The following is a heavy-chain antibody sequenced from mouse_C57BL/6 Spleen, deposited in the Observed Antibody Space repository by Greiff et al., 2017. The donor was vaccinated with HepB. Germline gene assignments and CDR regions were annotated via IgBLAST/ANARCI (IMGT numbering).Heavy chain of an antibody. D-gene: IGHD1-1*01. V-gene: IGHV5-4*01. CDR1: GFTFSSYA. CDR2: ISDGGSYT. Sequence: EVQVVESGGGLVKPGGSLKLSCAASGFTFSSYAMSWVRQTPEKRLEWVATISDGGSYTYYPDNVKGRFTISRDNAKNNLYLQMSHLKSEDTAMYYGARTPLITTLYYYAMDYWGQGTSVTVSS. J-gene: IGHJ4*01. CDR3: ARTPLITTLYYYAMDY.